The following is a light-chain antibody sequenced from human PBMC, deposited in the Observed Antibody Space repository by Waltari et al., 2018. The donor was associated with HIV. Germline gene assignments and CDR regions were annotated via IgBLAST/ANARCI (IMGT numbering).Light chain of an antibody. V-gene: IGLV3-21*02. Sequence: SYVLTQPPSVSVAPGQTATITCGGNNLRAKNVHWYQQPPGQAPVLVVYDDTYRPSGIPERFSGSNSGNTATLTISRVEDGDEADYYCQVWDGGSVHVIFGGGTKLTVL. CDR3: QVWDGGSVHVI. J-gene: IGLJ2*01. CDR1: NLRAKN. CDR2: DDT.